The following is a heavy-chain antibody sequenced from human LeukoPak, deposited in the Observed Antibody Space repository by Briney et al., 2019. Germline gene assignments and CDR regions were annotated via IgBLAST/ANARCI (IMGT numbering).Heavy chain of an antibody. Sequence: SETLSLTCTVSGGSISRYYWSWIRQPPGKGLEWIGYIYYTGNSNYNPSLKSRVTISIDTSKNQFSLKLNSVTAADTAVYYCARRKPPGTLHGIDYWGQGTLVTVSS. J-gene: IGHJ4*02. CDR1: GGSISRYY. CDR2: IYYTGNS. CDR3: ARRKPPGTLHGIDY. V-gene: IGHV4-59*08. D-gene: IGHD1-1*01.